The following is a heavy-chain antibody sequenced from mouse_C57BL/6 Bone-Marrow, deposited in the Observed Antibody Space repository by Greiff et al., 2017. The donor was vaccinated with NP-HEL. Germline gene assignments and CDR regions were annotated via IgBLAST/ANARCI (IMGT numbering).Heavy chain of an antibody. J-gene: IGHJ1*03. D-gene: IGHD2-2*01. CDR3: SMVKGYWYFDV. CDR2: IHPNSGST. Sequence: QVQLQQPGAELVKPGASVKLSCKASGYTFTSYWMHWVKQRPGQGLEWIGMIHPNSGSTNYNEKFKSKATLTVDKSSSTAYMQRSSLTSEDSAVYYCSMVKGYWYFDVWGTGTTVTVSS. CDR1: GYTFTSYW. V-gene: IGHV1-64*01.